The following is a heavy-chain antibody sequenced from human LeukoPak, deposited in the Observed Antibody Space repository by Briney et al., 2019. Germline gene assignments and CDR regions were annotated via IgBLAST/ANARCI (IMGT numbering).Heavy chain of an antibody. J-gene: IGHJ3*02. Sequence: GGSLRLSCAASGFTFDSSAMSWVCQAPGKGLEWVSTITDTGDGTHYADSVKGRFTISRDNSKSTLYLQMNSLRAEDTAVYYCATDPLPDIWGQGTIVTVSS. CDR3: ATDPLPDI. CDR1: GFTFDSSA. V-gene: IGHV3-23*01. CDR2: ITDTGDGT.